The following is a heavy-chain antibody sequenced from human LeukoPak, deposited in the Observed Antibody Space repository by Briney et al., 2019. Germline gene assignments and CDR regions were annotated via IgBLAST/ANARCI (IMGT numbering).Heavy chain of an antibody. D-gene: IGHD2-2*01. CDR1: GGSISSSNW. J-gene: IGHJ4*02. CDR2: IYHSGST. Sequence: SGTLSLTCAVSGGSISSSNWWSWVRQPPGKGLEWIGEIYHSGSTNYNTSLKSRVTISVDTSKNQFSLKLTSVTAADTAVYYCARSLGAQLPPIHWGQGTLVTVSS. CDR3: ARSLGAQLPPIH. V-gene: IGHV4-4*02.